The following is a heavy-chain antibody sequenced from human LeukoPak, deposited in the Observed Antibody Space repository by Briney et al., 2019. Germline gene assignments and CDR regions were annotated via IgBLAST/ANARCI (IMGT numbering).Heavy chain of an antibody. V-gene: IGHV4-38-2*02. CDR2: ISHSGST. CDR1: GYSISSDYY. CDR3: ARSIGSDYADY. D-gene: IGHD4-17*01. Sequence: SETLSLTCTVSGYSISSDYYWGWIRQPPGKGLEWIGSISHSGSTYYNPSLKSRVTISLDTSKNQFSLKLSSVTAADTAVYYCARSIGSDYADYWGQGTLVTVSS. J-gene: IGHJ4*02.